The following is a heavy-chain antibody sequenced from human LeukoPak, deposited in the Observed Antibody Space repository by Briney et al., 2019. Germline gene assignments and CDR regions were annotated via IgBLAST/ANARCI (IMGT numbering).Heavy chain of an antibody. CDR1: GGTLSNYA. Sequence: ASVQVPCKDSGGTLSNYAISWVRQAPGQGIEWMGGVIPFFGTANYAQKFQGRVTITAVESTSTAYMELRRLRSEATAVYYCARAPRWLRRIWYFDLWGSGALVTVSS. CDR2: VIPFFGTA. D-gene: IGHD5-24*01. J-gene: IGHJ2*01. V-gene: IGHV1-69*13. CDR3: ARAPRWLRRIWYFDL.